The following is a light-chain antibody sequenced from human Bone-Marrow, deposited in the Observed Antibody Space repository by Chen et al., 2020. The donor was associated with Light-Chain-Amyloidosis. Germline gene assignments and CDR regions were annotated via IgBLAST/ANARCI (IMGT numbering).Light chain of an antibody. V-gene: IGLV3-25*03. CDR1: DLQTKY. Sequence: SYELTQPPSVSVSPGQTARLPCPGDDLQTKYAYCYQQKPGQAPVLVIHRDTERPSGISERFSGSSSGTTDTLTISGGQAEDEADYHCQSADSSGTYEVIFGGGTKLTVL. J-gene: IGLJ2*01. CDR3: QSADSSGTYEVI. CDR2: RDT.